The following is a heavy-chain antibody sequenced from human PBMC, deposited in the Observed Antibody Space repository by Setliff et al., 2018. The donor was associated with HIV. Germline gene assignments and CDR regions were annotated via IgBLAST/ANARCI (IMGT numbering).Heavy chain of an antibody. CDR1: GYTFTSYY. D-gene: IGHD3-16*01. CDR2: INPGGGST. CDR3: ARGWGGQDSYYYGMDV. V-gene: IGHV1-46*01. Sequence: ASVKVSCKASGYTFTSYYMHWVRQAPGQGLEWMGVINPGGGSTTYAQKFQGRVTMTRDTSTSTVYMELSNLRSQDTAMYYCARGWGGQDSYYYGMDVWGQGTTVTVS. J-gene: IGHJ6*02.